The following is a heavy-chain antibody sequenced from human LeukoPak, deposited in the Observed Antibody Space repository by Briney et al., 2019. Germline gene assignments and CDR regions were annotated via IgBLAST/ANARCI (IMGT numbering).Heavy chain of an antibody. CDR3: ARGATGDFNLDY. CDR1: GFTFSSYA. V-gene: IGHV3-30*04. Sequence: GGSLRLSCAASGFTFSSYAMHWVRQAPGKGLEWVAVISYDGSNKYYADSVKGRFTISRDNSKNTLYLQMNSLRAEDTAVYYCARGATGDFNLDYWGPGTLVTVSS. CDR2: ISYDGSNK. J-gene: IGHJ4*02. D-gene: IGHD1-26*01.